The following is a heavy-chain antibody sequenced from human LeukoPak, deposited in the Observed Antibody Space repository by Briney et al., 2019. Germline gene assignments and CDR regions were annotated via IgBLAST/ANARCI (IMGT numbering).Heavy chain of an antibody. CDR1: GYTLTELS. J-gene: IGHJ4*02. V-gene: IGHV1-24*01. CDR2: FDPEDGET. CDR3: ATERLYYYGSGSSPLFDY. Sequence: ASVTVSCKVSGYTLTELSMHWVRQAPGKGLEGMGGFDPEDGETIYAQKFQGRVTMTEDTSTDTAYMELSSLRSEDTAVYYCATERLYYYGSGSSPLFDYWGQGTLVTVSS. D-gene: IGHD3-10*01.